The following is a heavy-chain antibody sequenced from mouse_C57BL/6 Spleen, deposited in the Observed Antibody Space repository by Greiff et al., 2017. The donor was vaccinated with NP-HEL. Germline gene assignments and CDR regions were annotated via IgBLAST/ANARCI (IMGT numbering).Heavy chain of an antibody. Sequence: QVQLQQSGPELVKPGASVKISCKASGYAFSSSWMNWVKQRPGKGLEWIGRIYPGDGDTNYNGKFKGKATLTADKSSSTAYMQLSSLTSEDSAVYFCAREDWDEYYFDYWGQGTTLTVSS. D-gene: IGHD4-1*01. J-gene: IGHJ2*01. V-gene: IGHV1-82*01. CDR3: AREDWDEYYFDY. CDR2: IYPGDGDT. CDR1: GYAFSSSW.